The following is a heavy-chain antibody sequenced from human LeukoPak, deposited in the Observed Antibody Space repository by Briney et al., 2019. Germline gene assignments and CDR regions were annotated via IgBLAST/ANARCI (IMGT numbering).Heavy chain of an antibody. CDR2: INPNSGGT. CDR3: AREVWVGLIDY. J-gene: IGHJ4*02. CDR1: GYTFTGYY. Sequence: ASVKVSCKASGYTFTGYYMHWVRQAPGQGLEWMGWINPNSGGTNYAQKLQGRVTMTTDTSTSTAYMELSRLRSDDTAVYYCAREVWVGLIDYWGQGTLVTVSS. D-gene: IGHD1-26*01. V-gene: IGHV1-2*02.